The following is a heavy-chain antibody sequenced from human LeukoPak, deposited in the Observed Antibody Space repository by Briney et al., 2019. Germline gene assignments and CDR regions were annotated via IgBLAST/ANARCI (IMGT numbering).Heavy chain of an antibody. CDR3: ARQHRIAARGLGWFDP. Sequence: SETLSLTCTVSGGSISSYYWSWIRQPPGKGLEWIGYIYYSGSTNYNPSLKSRVTISVDTSKNQFSLKLSSVTAADTAVFYCARQHRIAARGLGWFDPWGQGTLVTVSS. CDR1: GGSISSYY. CDR2: IYYSGST. V-gene: IGHV4-59*01. D-gene: IGHD6-13*01. J-gene: IGHJ5*02.